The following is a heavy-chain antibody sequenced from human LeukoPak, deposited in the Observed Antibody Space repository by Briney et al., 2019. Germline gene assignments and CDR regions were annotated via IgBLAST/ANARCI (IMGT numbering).Heavy chain of an antibody. V-gene: IGHV4-59*12. Sequence: SETLSLTCTVSGGSITKYYWSWIRQPPGKGLEWIGFIYYSGSTNYNPSLKSRVTISVDTSKNQFSLKLSSVTAADTAVYYCARDPRYYYDSSGYYYDYWGQGTLVTVSS. CDR2: IYYSGST. D-gene: IGHD3-22*01. J-gene: IGHJ4*02. CDR1: GGSITKYY. CDR3: ARDPRYYYDSSGYYYDY.